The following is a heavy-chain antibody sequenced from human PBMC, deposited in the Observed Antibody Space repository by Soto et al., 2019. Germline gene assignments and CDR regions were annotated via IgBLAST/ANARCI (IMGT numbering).Heavy chain of an antibody. CDR1: GFTFSSYW. D-gene: IGHD2-2*01. CDR2: INSDGSST. J-gene: IGHJ4*02. Sequence: PGGSLRLSCAASGFTFSSYWMHWVRQAPGKGLVWVSRINSDGSSTSYADSVKGRFTISRDNAKNTLYLQMNSLRDDDTAVYYCVVVPANFDYWGQGTLVTVSS. CDR3: VVVPANFDY. V-gene: IGHV3-74*01.